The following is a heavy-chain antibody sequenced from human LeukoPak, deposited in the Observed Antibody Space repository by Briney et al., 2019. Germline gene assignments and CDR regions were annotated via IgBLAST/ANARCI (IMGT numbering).Heavy chain of an antibody. V-gene: IGHV3-33*03. Sequence: PGGSLRLSCAASGFTFSSYGMHWVRQAPGKGLEWVAVIWYDGSNKYYADSVKGRFTISRDNAKNSLYLQMNSLRAEDTALYYCAKADRGGYDWLPHYWGQGTLVTVSS. J-gene: IGHJ4*02. CDR3: AKADRGGYDWLPHY. CDR1: GFTFSSYG. D-gene: IGHD5-12*01. CDR2: IWYDGSNK.